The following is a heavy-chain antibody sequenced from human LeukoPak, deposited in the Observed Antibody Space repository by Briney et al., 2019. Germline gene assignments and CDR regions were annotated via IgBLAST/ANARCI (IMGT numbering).Heavy chain of an antibody. CDR1: GFTFSDYY. Sequence: PGGPLRLSCAASGFTFSDYYMSWIRQAPGKGLEMGSYISSSGSTIYYADSVKGRFTISRDNAKNSLYLRMNSLRAEETAVYYCARDQDDGYTGTIDYWGQGTMVTVSS. J-gene: IGHJ4*02. D-gene: IGHD5-24*01. CDR2: ISSSGSTI. V-gene: IGHV3-11*04. CDR3: ARDQDDGYTGTIDY.